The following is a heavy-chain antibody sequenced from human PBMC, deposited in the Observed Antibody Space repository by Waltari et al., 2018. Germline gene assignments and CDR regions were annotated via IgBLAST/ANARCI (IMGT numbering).Heavy chain of an antibody. Sequence: QVQLQESGPGLVKPSETLSLTCTVSGGSLYSYYWSWLRQPPGKRLEWIGFIYYTGRTNYSPSLKSRVTTSLDTSRNQVSLRLTSVTAADTAVYYCARHRYGGDSIFDKWGQGALVTVSS. CDR1: GGSLYSYY. D-gene: IGHD2-21*02. V-gene: IGHV4-59*08. CDR2: IYYTGRT. CDR3: ARHRYGGDSIFDK. J-gene: IGHJ4*02.